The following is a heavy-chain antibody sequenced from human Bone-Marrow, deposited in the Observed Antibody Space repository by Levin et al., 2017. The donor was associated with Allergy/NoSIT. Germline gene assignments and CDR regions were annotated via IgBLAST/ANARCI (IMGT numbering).Heavy chain of an antibody. CDR1: GYTFTSYG. Sequence: RGESLKISCKASGYTFTSYGITWVRQAPGQGLEWMGWISAYNGNTNYAQKFQDRVTMTTDTSTRTAYMELRSLRSDDTAVYYCARARGVPAAMEGTDNGFWSPYLYYMDVWGKGTTVTVSS. J-gene: IGHJ6*03. D-gene: IGHD2-2*01. V-gene: IGHV1-18*01. CDR3: ARARGVPAAMEGTDNGFWSPYLYYMDV. CDR2: ISAYNGNT.